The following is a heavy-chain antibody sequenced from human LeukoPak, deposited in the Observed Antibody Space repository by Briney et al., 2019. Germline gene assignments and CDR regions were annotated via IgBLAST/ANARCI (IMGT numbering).Heavy chain of an antibody. CDR2: VNLQGST. CDR1: VVAITNTNY. J-gene: IGHJ4*02. CDR3: AREGGPYRPLDY. D-gene: IGHD2-2*02. V-gene: IGHV4-4*02. Sequence: PSETLSLTCGVSVVAITNTNYWTRVRQPPRKGLEWVVEVNLQGSTNSNPSLMGRVAIAVDTSENHISLQLTSVTAAHTAVYYCAREGGPYRPLDYSGQGTLVTVSS.